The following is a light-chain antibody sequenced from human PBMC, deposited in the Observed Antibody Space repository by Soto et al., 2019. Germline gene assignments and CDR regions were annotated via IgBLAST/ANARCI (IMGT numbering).Light chain of an antibody. J-gene: IGLJ2*01. CDR3: GSYTRSNSVI. CDR2: DVH. V-gene: IGLV2-14*03. CDR1: SSDIGAYAY. Sequence: QSVLTQPASVSGSPGQSIAISCTGTSSDIGAYAYVSWYQQHPGKIPKLIVFDVHYRPSGVSSRFSGSKSGNTASLTISGLQAEDEADYYCGSYTRSNSVIFGGGTKLTVL.